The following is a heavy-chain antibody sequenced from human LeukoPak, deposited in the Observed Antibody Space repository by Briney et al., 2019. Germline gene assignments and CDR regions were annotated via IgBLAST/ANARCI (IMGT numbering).Heavy chain of an antibody. Sequence: GGSLRLSCAASGFMFSSNWMSWVRLAPGKGLEWVANIKEDGTETYYVDSVKGRFTISRDNAKNSLYLQMNSLRAEDTAVYYCAREKSGSYSYWGQGTLVTVSS. V-gene: IGHV3-7*03. J-gene: IGHJ4*02. D-gene: IGHD1-26*01. CDR3: AREKSGSYSY. CDR2: IKEDGTET. CDR1: GFMFSSNW.